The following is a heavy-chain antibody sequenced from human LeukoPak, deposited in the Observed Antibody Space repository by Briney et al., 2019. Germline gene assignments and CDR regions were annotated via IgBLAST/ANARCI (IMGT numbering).Heavy chain of an antibody. V-gene: IGHV3-48*01. CDR1: GFTFSSYS. CDR3: ARDVLAPTGPF. J-gene: IGHJ4*02. Sequence: GGSLRLSCAASGFTFSSYSMNWIRQAPGKGLEWVSFISERCSNIYYADSVKGRFTIYRDSPKNSVYLQMNRLRAEDTAVYYCARDVLAPTGPFWGQRTLVTLS. CDR2: ISERCSNI. D-gene: IGHD6-13*01.